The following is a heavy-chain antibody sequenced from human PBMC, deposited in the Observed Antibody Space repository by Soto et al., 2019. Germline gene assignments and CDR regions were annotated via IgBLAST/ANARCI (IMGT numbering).Heavy chain of an antibody. CDR1: GYTFTSYG. CDR3: ARDSGRGYSGPFSPGP. D-gene: IGHD5-12*01. CDR2: ISAYNGNT. J-gene: IGHJ5*02. V-gene: IGHV1-18*01. Sequence: ASVKVSCKASGYTFTSYGISWVRQAPGQGLEWMGWISAYNGNTNYAQKLQGRVTMTTDTSTSTAYMELRSLRSDDTAVYYCARDSGRGYSGPFSPGPWGQGTLVTVSS.